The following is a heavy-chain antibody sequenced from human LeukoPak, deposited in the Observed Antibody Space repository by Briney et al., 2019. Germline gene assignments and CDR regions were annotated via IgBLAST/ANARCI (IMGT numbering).Heavy chain of an antibody. CDR3: AGGSDYYDSSGYSLFLNY. CDR2: ISSSGSTI. J-gene: IGHJ4*02. Sequence: GGSLGLSCAASGFTFSSYEMNWVRQAPGKGLEWVSYISSSGSTIYYADSVKGRFTISRDNAKNSLYLQMNSLRAEDTAVYYCAGGSDYYDSSGYSLFLNYWGQGTLVTVSS. D-gene: IGHD3-22*01. CDR1: GFTFSSYE. V-gene: IGHV3-48*03.